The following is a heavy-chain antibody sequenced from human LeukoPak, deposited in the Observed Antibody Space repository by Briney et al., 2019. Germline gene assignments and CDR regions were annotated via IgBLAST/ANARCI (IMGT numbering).Heavy chain of an antibody. CDR1: GFTFSNFA. CDR2: ISGSSGST. D-gene: IGHD1-7*01. Sequence: TGGSLRLSCAASGFTFSNFAMSWVRQAPGKGLEWVSVISGSSGSTYYADSVKGRFTISRENSKNTLYLQMNSLRAEDTAVYYCASGTYTQNFDYWGQGTLVTVSS. J-gene: IGHJ4*02. CDR3: ASGTYTQNFDY. V-gene: IGHV3-23*01.